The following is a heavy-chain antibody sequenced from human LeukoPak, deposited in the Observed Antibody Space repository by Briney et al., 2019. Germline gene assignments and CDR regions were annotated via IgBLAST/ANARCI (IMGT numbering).Heavy chain of an antibody. J-gene: IGHJ4*02. D-gene: IGHD3-16*01. Sequence: GGSLRLSCAAAGFTFSSYGMSWGRQAPGKGLEWVSAISGSGGSRYYADSVKGRFTISRDNSKNTLYLQMNSLRAEDTAVYYCAKDRFTRGTIDYWGQGTLVTVSS. CDR2: ISGSGGSR. V-gene: IGHV3-23*01. CDR3: AKDRFTRGTIDY. CDR1: GFTFSSYG.